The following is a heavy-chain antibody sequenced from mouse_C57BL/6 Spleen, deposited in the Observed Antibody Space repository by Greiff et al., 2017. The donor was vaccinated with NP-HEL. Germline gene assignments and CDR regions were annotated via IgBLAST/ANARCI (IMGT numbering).Heavy chain of an antibody. V-gene: IGHV5-9-1*02. CDR2: ISSGGDYI. CDR3: TRAGKYDYDEAWFAY. D-gene: IGHD2-4*01. CDR1: GFTFSSYA. Sequence: EVHLVESGEGLVKPGGSLKLSCAASGFTFSSYAMSWVRQTPEKRLEWVAYISSGGDYIYYADTVKGRFTISRDNARNTLYLQMSSLKSEDTAMYYCTRAGKYDYDEAWFAYWGQGTLVTVSA. J-gene: IGHJ3*01.